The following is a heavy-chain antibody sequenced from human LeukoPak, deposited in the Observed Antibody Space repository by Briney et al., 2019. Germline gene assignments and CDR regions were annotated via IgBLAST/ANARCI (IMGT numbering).Heavy chain of an antibody. Sequence: AXVRVSCKASGYTFTGYYMHWVRQAPGQGVEWMGRINPNSGGKNYAQKFQGRVTMTRDTYMSTAYMEVSRLRSHDTAVYYCARQRHRYDSSGYDAFDIWGQGTMVTVSS. CDR2: INPNSGGK. J-gene: IGHJ3*02. V-gene: IGHV1-2*06. CDR1: GYTFTGYY. CDR3: ARQRHRYDSSGYDAFDI. D-gene: IGHD3-22*01.